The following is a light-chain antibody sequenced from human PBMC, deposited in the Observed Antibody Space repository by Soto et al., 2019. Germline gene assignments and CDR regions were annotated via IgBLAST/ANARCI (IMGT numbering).Light chain of an antibody. J-gene: IGLJ7*01. CDR1: SSNIGNNL. Sequence: QSVLTQPPSASGTPGQSVIISCSGSSSNIGNNLVYWYQQVPGMAPKLLIYANSQRPSGVPDRFSGSKSGTSASLAISGLRSEDEAAYYCVAWDDSLRCAIFGGGTQLTVL. CDR3: VAWDDSLRCAI. V-gene: IGLV1-47*01. CDR2: ANS.